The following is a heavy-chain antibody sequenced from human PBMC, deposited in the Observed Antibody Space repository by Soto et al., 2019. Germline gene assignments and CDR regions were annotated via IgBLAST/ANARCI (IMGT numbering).Heavy chain of an antibody. CDR3: ARAAGGATKSGGDP. V-gene: IGHV4-31*03. CDR2: IYYSGTT. D-gene: IGHD3-16*01. Sequence: QVQLPESGPGLVKPSQTLSLPCTVSGDSITPGCHYWSWLRQRPGLGLEWLGFIYYSGTTYSNPSLKGRVTMSVHTSKSQFSRSLSAGTAADTAGYYRARAAGGATKSGGDPWGQGTQVTVSS. J-gene: IGHJ5*02. CDR1: GDSITPGCHY.